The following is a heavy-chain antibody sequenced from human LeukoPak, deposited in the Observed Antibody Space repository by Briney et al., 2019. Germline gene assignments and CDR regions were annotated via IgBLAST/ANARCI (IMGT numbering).Heavy chain of an antibody. D-gene: IGHD3-10*01. V-gene: IGHV1-2*02. CDR2: INPNSGGT. CDR1: GYTFTGYY. Sequence: APRRLSCKASGYTFTGYYMHWVRQAPGQGLEWMGWINPNSGGTNYAQKFQGRVTMTRDTSISTAYMELSRLRSDDTAVYYCARGPGPSAMVRGHYWFDPWGQGTLFTASS. CDR3: ARGPGPSAMVRGHYWFDP. J-gene: IGHJ5*02.